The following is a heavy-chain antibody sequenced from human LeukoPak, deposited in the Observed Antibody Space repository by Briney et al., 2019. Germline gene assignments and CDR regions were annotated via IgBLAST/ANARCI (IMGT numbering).Heavy chain of an antibody. V-gene: IGHV3-21*01. Sequence: GGSLRLSCAASGFTFSGYSMNWVRQAPGKGLEWGSSISSSSSYIYYADSVKGRFTISRDNAKNSLYLQMNSLRAEDTAVYYCARDTSGMFGYWGQGTLVTVSS. D-gene: IGHD3-10*02. CDR1: GFTFSGYS. CDR3: ARDTSGMFGY. J-gene: IGHJ4*02. CDR2: ISSSSSYI.